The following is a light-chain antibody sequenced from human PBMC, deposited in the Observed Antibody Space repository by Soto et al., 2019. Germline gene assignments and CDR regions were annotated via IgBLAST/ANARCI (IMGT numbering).Light chain of an antibody. CDR1: QSVSSN. Sequence: EIVMTQSPAPLSVSRGERATLSCRASQSVSSNLAWYQQKPGQAPRLLIYGASTRAAGIPATFSVSGSVTEFTPTISSLLSEDFAVYYYQHYNNWPSLTFGGGPEVEIK. CDR3: QHYNNWPSLT. CDR2: GAS. V-gene: IGKV3-15*01. J-gene: IGKJ4*01.